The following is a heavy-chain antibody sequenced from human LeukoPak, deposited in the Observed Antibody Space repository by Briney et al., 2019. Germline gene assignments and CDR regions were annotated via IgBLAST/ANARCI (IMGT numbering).Heavy chain of an antibody. J-gene: IGHJ5*02. Sequence: KPSETLSLTCTVSGGSISTYYWSWIRQPAGKGLEWIGRIYSSGSTNYNRSLESRVTMSVDTSQNQFSLKLSSVTAADTAVYYCVRESLVVFPYWFDPWGQGTLVTVSS. CDR3: VRESLVVFPYWFDP. V-gene: IGHV4-4*07. CDR1: GGSISTYY. CDR2: IYSSGST. D-gene: IGHD2-2*01.